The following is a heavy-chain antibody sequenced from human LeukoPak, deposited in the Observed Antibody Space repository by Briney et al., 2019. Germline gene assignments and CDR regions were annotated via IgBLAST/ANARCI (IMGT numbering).Heavy chain of an antibody. CDR1: GGTFSSYA. Sequence: GASVKVSCKASGGTFSSYAISRVRQAPGQGLDWMGGMIPIFGTANYAQKFQGRVTITADESTSTAYMELSSLRSEDTAVYYCARSALDSSGYYYVRYFDYWGQGTLVTVSS. CDR2: MIPIFGTA. D-gene: IGHD3-22*01. J-gene: IGHJ4*02. V-gene: IGHV1-69*13. CDR3: ARSALDSSGYYYVRYFDY.